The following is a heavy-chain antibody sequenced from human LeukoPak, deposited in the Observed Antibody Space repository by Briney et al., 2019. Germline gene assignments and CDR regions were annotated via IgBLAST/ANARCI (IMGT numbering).Heavy chain of an antibody. CDR2: IHHSGST. CDR3: AREYGYSYGYGDY. J-gene: IGHJ4*02. D-gene: IGHD5-18*01. CDR1: GYSISSGYF. Sequence: PSETLSLTCAVSGYSISSGYFWGWIRQPPGKGLEWIGSIHHSGSTYYNPSLKSRVTISVDTSKNQFSLKLSSVTAADTAVHYCAREYGYSYGYGDYWGQGTLVTVSS. V-gene: IGHV4-38-2*02.